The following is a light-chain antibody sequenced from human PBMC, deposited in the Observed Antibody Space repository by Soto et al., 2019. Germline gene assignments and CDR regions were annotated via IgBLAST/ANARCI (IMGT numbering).Light chain of an antibody. CDR2: GAS. CDR3: QQYGSSPTWT. CDR1: QRVSSSY. V-gene: IGKV3-20*01. J-gene: IGKJ1*01. Sequence: EIVLRQSPGTLSLSPGERATLSCGASQRVSSSYLAWYQQKPGQAPSLLIYGASSRATGIPDRFSGSGSGTDFTLTISRLEPEDSAVYYCQQYGSSPTWTFGQGTKVDIK.